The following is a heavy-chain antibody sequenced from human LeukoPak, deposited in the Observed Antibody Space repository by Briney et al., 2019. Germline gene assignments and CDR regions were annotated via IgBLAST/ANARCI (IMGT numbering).Heavy chain of an antibody. Sequence: SETLSLTCAVYGGSFSVYYWDWIRQPPGEGLEWIVEINHSGSTDYNPSLKSRVTISVDKSQNQFSLKLTSVTAADTAVYYCASTTFPLYYFDYWGQGTLVTVSS. D-gene: IGHD1-1*01. V-gene: IGHV4-34*01. J-gene: IGHJ4*02. CDR2: INHSGST. CDR1: GGSFSVYY. CDR3: ASTTFPLYYFDY.